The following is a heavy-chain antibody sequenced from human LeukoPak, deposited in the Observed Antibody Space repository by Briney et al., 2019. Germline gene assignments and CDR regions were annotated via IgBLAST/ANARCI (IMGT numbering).Heavy chain of an antibody. CDR3: ASIQSSIAARQGNVDY. J-gene: IGHJ4*02. Sequence: SQTLSLTCTVSGYSISSGYYWGWIRQPPGKGPEWIGSIYHSGSTYYNPSLKSRVTISVDTSKNQFSLKLSSVTAADTAVYYCASIQSSIAARQGNVDYWGQGTLVTVSS. CDR1: GYSISSGYY. V-gene: IGHV4-38-2*02. CDR2: IYHSGST. D-gene: IGHD6-6*01.